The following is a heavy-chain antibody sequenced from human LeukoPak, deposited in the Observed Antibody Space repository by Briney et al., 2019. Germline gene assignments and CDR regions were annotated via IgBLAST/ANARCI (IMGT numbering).Heavy chain of an antibody. D-gene: IGHD3-22*01. Sequence: SETLSLTCAVYGGSFSGYYWSWIRQPPGKGLEWIGEINHSGNSNYNPSLKSRVTISVDTSKNQFSLKLSSVTAADTAVYYCARLWTSMIVVVSEAFDIWGQGTMVTVSS. J-gene: IGHJ3*02. CDR3: ARLWTSMIVVVSEAFDI. CDR1: GGSFSGYY. CDR2: INHSGNS. V-gene: IGHV4-34*01.